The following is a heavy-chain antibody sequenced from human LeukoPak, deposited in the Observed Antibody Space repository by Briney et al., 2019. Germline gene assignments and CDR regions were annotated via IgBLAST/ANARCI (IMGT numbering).Heavy chain of an antibody. Sequence: PSETLSLTCTVSSCSIRSYYWGWVRQPPGKGLEWIGRIYTTGTTQYNPSLKSRVTMSVDTSTNQFSLNLRSMTAADTAVYYCGRQGYTASYYFFDYWSQGTLVAVS. V-gene: IGHV4-4*07. CDR1: SCSIRSYY. D-gene: IGHD1-26*01. J-gene: IGHJ4*02. CDR2: IYTTGTT. CDR3: GRQGYTASYYFFDY.